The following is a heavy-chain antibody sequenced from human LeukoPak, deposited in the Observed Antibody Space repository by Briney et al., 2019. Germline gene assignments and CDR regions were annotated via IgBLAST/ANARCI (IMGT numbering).Heavy chain of an antibody. CDR3: ARGVTNYNWFDP. D-gene: IGHD1-7*01. CDR2: IYYSGST. Sequence: SETLSLTCTVSGGSISSSSYYWGWIRQPPGKGLEWIGSIYYSGSTYYNPSLKSRVTISVDTSKNQFSLKLSSVTAADTALYYCARGVTNYNWFDPWGQGTLVTASS. CDR1: GGSISSSSYY. V-gene: IGHV4-39*07. J-gene: IGHJ5*02.